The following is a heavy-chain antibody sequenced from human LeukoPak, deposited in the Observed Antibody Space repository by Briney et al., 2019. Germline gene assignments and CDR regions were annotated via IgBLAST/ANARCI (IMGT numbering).Heavy chain of an antibody. J-gene: IGHJ4*02. CDR3: ARGWDCTSTTCYVYFDS. Sequence: GASVKVSCRASGYTFTNYGITWVRQAPGQGLEWMGWISAYNVNTNYAQNFQGRVTMTTDTSTTTAYMELRSLRSDDTAVYYCARGWDCTSTTCYVYFDSWGQGTLVTVSS. CDR1: GYTFTNYG. V-gene: IGHV1-18*01. D-gene: IGHD2-2*01. CDR2: ISAYNVNT.